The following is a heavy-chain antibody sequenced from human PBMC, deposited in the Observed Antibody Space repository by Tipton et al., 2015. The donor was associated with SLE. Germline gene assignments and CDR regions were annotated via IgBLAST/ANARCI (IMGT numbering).Heavy chain of an antibody. CDR1: GGSIGSFY. V-gene: IGHV4-59*08. CDR2: IDYTANP. D-gene: IGHD6-19*01. J-gene: IGHJ4*02. Sequence: TLSLTCTVSGGSIGSFYWSWIRQPPGKGLEWIGNIDYTANPNYSPSLKSRVTISVDTSKNQFSLKLSSVTAADTAVYYCARQGGQWLDFDYWGQGTLVTVSS. CDR3: ARQGGQWLDFDY.